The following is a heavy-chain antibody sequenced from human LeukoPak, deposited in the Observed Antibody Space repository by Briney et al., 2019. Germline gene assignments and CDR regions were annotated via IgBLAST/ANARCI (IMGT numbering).Heavy chain of an antibody. D-gene: IGHD3-10*02. Sequence: PGGSLRLSCAASGFTFSSYEMNWVRQAPGKGLEGVSYISSSGSTIYYADSVKGRFTISRDNAKNSLYLQMNSLRAEDMAVYYCAELGITMIGGVWGKGTTVTISS. CDR2: ISSSGSTI. J-gene: IGHJ6*04. CDR1: GFTFSSYE. CDR3: AELGITMIGGV. V-gene: IGHV3-48*03.